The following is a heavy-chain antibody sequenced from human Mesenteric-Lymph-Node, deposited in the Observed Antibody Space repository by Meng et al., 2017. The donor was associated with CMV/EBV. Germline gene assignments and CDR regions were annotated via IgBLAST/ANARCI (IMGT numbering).Heavy chain of an antibody. CDR2: INYSGST. CDR3: ANIGYSSGYLYYFDY. J-gene: IGHJ4*02. V-gene: IGHV4-34*01. CDR1: GWSFSGYY. Sequence: YGWSFSGYYWSWIRQPPGKGLEWIGEINYSGSTNYNPSLKSRVTISVDTSKNQFSLKLSSVTAADTAVYYCANIGYSSGYLYYFDYWGQGTLVTVSS. D-gene: IGHD5-18*01.